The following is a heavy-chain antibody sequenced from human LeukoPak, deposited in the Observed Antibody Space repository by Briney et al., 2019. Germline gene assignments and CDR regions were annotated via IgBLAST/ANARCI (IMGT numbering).Heavy chain of an antibody. CDR3: VCLTGDADY. V-gene: IGHV3-30-3*01. CDR1: GFTFSSYA. J-gene: IGHJ4*02. Sequence: GGSLRLSCAASGFTFSSYAMHWVRQAPGKGLEWVAVISYDGSNKYYADSVKGRFTISRDNAKNSLYLQMNSLRVEDTAVYCCVCLTGDADYWGQGTLVTVST. D-gene: IGHD7-27*01. CDR2: ISYDGSNK.